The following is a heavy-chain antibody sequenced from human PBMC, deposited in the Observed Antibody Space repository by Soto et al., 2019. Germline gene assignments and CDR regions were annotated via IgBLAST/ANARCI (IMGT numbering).Heavy chain of an antibody. CDR2: IYPGDSET. J-gene: IGHJ4*02. CDR1: RYSFTNYW. V-gene: IGHV5-51*01. CDR3: ARRARNSQFDY. Sequence: PGESLKISCKGSRYSFTNYWIGWVRQMPGKGLEWMGIIYPGDSETRYSPSFQGQVTISADRSISTAYLQWTSLKASDTAVYFCARRARNSQFDYWGQGTLVTVSS.